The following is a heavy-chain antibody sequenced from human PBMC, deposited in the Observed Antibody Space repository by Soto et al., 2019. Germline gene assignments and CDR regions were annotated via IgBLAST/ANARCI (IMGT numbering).Heavy chain of an antibody. CDR2: ISAHNGNT. J-gene: IGHJ4*02. D-gene: IGHD1-1*01. CDR3: ARERYGDY. V-gene: IGHV1-18*01. CDR1: GYTFTSYG. Sequence: QVHLVQSGAEVKKPGASVKVSCKGSGYTFTSYGITWVRQAPGQGLEGMGWISAHNGNTNYAQKLQGRVTVTRDPSTSTAYMELRSLRSDDTAVYYCARERYGDYWGQGALVTVSS.